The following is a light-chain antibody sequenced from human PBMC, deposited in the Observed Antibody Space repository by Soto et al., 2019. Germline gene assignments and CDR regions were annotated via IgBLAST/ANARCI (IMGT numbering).Light chain of an antibody. J-gene: IGKJ2*01. CDR1: QSVSSG. CDR2: AAS. V-gene: IGKV3-15*01. Sequence: EIVMTQSPATLSVSPGERATLSCRAGQSVSSGLAWYQQKPGQTPRLLIYAASTRATGIPARFSGSGSGTEFTLTISSLQSEDFAVYYCQQYGSSPYTFGQGTKLEIK. CDR3: QQYGSSPYT.